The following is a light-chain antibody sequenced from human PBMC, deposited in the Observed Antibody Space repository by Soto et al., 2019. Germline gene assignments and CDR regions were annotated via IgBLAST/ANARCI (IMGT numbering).Light chain of an antibody. CDR1: QSVGAS. Sequence: ESVMTQSPATLSVSPGERASLSCRASQSVGASLAWYQQKPGQAPRLLFYRISTRATGIPDRFSGSGSGTDFTLTISRLEPEDFAVYYCQQYGNSPITFGQGTRLEIK. V-gene: IGKV3-20*01. CDR3: QQYGNSPIT. CDR2: RIS. J-gene: IGKJ5*01.